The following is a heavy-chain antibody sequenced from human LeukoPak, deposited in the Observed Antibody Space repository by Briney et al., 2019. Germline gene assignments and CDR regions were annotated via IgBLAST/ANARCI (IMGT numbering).Heavy chain of an antibody. Sequence: GGSLRLSCAASEFTFTTYGMHWVRQAPGKGLEWVAFIYYDGSNIYYADSVKGRFTISRDNSKNTLYLQMNSLRAEDTAVYYCTTQAGTGAEYFQHWGQGTLVTVSS. J-gene: IGHJ1*01. CDR3: TTQAGTGAEYFQH. CDR1: EFTFTTYG. V-gene: IGHV3-30*02. D-gene: IGHD6-19*01. CDR2: IYYDGSNI.